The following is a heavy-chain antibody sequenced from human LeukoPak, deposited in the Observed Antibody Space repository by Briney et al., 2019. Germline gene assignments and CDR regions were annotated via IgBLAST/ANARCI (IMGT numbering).Heavy chain of an antibody. CDR1: GGSFSVYY. CDR2: INHSGST. D-gene: IGHD2-2*02. J-gene: IGHJ6*02. V-gene: IGHV4-34*01. CDR3: ARDIVVVPAAIARRRRAYYYYGMDV. Sequence: SETLSLTCAVCGGSFSVYYWSWIRQPPGKGLEWIGEINHSGSTNYNPSLKSRVTISVDTSKNQFSLKLSSVTAADTAVYYCARDIVVVPAAIARRRRAYYYYGMDVWGQGTTVTVSS.